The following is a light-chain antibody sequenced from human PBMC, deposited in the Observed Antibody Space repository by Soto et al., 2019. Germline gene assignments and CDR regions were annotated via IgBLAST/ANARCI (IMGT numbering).Light chain of an antibody. CDR3: QHRYNWLIA. J-gene: IGKJ5*01. CDR2: GAS. V-gene: IGKV3D-20*02. Sequence: EIVLTQSAGTLSLSPGERATLSCRASQSVSSSYLAWYQQKPGQAPRLLIYGASSRATGIPDRFSGSGSGTDFTLTISSLEPEDFAVYYCQHRYNWLIAFGQGTRLEIK. CDR1: QSVSSSY.